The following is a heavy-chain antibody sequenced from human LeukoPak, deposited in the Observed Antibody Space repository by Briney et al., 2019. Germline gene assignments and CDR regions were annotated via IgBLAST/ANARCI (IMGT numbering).Heavy chain of an antibody. J-gene: IGHJ4*02. CDR2: INHSGST. Sequence: SETLSLTCAVYGGSFSGYYWSWIRQPPGKGLEWIGEINHSGSTNYNPSLKSRVTISVDTSKNQFSLKLSPVTAADTAVYYCARGREADYWGQGTLVTVSS. CDR3: ARGREADY. V-gene: IGHV4-34*01. CDR1: GGSFSGYY.